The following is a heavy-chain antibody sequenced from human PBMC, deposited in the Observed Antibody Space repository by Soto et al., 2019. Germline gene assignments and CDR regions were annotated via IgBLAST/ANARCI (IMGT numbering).Heavy chain of an antibody. CDR3: ARDLHRGGYYGMDV. V-gene: IGHV4-30-4*01. J-gene: IGHJ6*02. CDR1: GGSISSGDYY. CDR2: IYYSGST. Sequence: KPSETLSLTCTVSGGSISSGDYYWSWIRQPPGKGLEWIGYIYYSGSTYYNPSLKSRVTISVDTSKNQFSLKLSSVTAADTAVYYCARDLHRGGYYGMDVWGQGTTVTVSS. D-gene: IGHD2-15*01.